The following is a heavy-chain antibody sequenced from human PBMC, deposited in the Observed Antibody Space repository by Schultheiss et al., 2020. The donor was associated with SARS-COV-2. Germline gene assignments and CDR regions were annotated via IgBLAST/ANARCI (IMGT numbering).Heavy chain of an antibody. J-gene: IGHJ5*02. CDR1: GGTFSSYA. CDR2: IIPIFGTA. CDR3: ARDLIVGATTGWFDP. V-gene: IGHV1-69*13. Sequence: SVKVSCKASGGTFSSYAISWVRQAPGQGLEWMGGIIPIFGTANYAQKFQGRVTITADESTSTAYMELSSLRSEDTAVYYCARDLIVGATTGWFDPWGQGTLVTVSS. D-gene: IGHD1-26*01.